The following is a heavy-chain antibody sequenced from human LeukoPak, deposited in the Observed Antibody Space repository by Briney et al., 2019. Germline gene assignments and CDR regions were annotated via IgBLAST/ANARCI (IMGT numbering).Heavy chain of an antibody. CDR2: ISYDGSNK. Sequence: GGSLRLSCAASGFTFSSYAMHWVRQAPGKGLEWVAVISYDGSNKYYADSVKGRFTISRDDSKNTLYLQMNSLRDEDTALYYCANGLSPDYWGQGTLVTVSS. CDR1: GFTFSSYA. D-gene: IGHD3/OR15-3a*01. V-gene: IGHV3-30-3*01. J-gene: IGHJ4*02. CDR3: ANGLSPDY.